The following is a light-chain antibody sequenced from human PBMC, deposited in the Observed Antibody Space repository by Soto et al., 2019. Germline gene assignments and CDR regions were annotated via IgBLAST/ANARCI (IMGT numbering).Light chain of an antibody. Sequence: QSVLSSPSCVSVSTGQSISISCTETSSDLAIYNYVSWYQQQPGKAPKLMIYQVTTRPSGVSNRFSGSRSGNTASLTISGLQAEDEADYYCSSYTYSSNYVFGTGTKVTVL. CDR1: SSDLAIYNY. J-gene: IGLJ1*01. CDR2: QVT. CDR3: SSYTYSSNYV. V-gene: IGLV2-14*01.